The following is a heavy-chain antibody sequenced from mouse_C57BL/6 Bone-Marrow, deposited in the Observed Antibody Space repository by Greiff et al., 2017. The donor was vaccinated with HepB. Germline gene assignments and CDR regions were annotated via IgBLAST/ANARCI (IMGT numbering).Heavy chain of an antibody. V-gene: IGHV5-4*01. J-gene: IGHJ1*03. CDR1: GFTFSSYA. CDR3: ARDPYYYGSSYNWYFDV. D-gene: IGHD1-1*01. CDR2: ISDGGSYT. Sequence: EVNLVESGGGLVKPGGSLKLSCAASGFTFSSYAMSWVRQTPEKRLEWVATISDGGSYTYYPDNVKGRFTISRDNAKNNLYLQMSHLKSEDTAMYYCARDPYYYGSSYNWYFDVWGTGTTVTVSS.